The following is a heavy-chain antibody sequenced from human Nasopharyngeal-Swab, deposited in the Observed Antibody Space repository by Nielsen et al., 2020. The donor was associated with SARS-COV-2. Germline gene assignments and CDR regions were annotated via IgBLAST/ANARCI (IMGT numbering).Heavy chain of an antibody. CDR2: ISYDGSNK. D-gene: IGHD3-10*01. V-gene: IGHV3-30*18. J-gene: IGHJ4*02. Sequence: GESLKISCAASGFTFSSYGMHWVRQAPGKGLEWVAVISYDGSNKYYADSVKGRFTISRDNSENTLYLQMNSLRAEDTAVYYCAKLVRGVRTESKPFDYWGQGTLVTVSS. CDR1: GFTFSSYG. CDR3: AKLVRGVRTESKPFDY.